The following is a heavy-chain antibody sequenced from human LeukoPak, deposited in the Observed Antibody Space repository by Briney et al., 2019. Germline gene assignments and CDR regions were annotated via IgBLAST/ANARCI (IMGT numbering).Heavy chain of an antibody. V-gene: IGHV4-59*01. D-gene: IGHD2-8*01. CDR1: GGSISSYY. J-gene: IGHJ4*02. Sequence: PSETLSLTCTVSGGSISSYYWSWIRQPPGEGLEWIGYISYSGSTNYNASLKSRVTISLDTSKNQFSLRLISVTAADTAVYYCTRRSHYATFAFRGPGSLVTVSS. CDR3: TRRSHYATFAF. CDR2: ISYSGST.